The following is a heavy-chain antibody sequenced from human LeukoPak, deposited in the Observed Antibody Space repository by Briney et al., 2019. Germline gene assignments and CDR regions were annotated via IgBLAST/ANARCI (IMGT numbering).Heavy chain of an antibody. D-gene: IGHD3-3*01. CDR2: IYYSGST. Sequence: SETLSLTCTVSGGSISSSSYYWGWIRQPPGKGLEWIGSIYYSGSTYYNPSLKSRVTISVDTSKNQFSLKLSSVTAADTAVYYCARVHALRFLEWFPNNWFDPWGQGTLVTVSS. J-gene: IGHJ5*02. CDR3: ARVHALRFLEWFPNNWFDP. CDR1: GGSISSSSYY. V-gene: IGHV4-39*07.